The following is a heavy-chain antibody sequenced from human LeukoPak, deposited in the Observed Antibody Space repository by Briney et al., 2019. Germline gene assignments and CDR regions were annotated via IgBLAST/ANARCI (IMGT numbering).Heavy chain of an antibody. CDR3: ARATWDPNYYYYMDV. D-gene: IGHD1-26*01. CDR2: IKQDGSDK. CDR1: GFTFSHYW. Sequence: GGSLRLSCAASGFTFSHYWMSWVRQAPGKGLEWVANIKQDGSDKYYVDSVKGRFTISRDIAKNSLYLQMNSLRAEDTAVYFCARATWDPNYYYYMDVWGKGTTVTISS. J-gene: IGHJ6*03. V-gene: IGHV3-7*01.